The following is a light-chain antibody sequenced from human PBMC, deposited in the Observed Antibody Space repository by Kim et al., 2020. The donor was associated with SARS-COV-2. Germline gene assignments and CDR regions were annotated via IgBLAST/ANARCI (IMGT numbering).Light chain of an antibody. CDR1: SSDVGGYDL. Sequence: QSALTQPRSVSGSPGQSVTISCTGTSSDVGGYDLVSWYQQLPGKAPTLMIYDVNTRPSGVPDRFSGSKSGNTASLTISGLQAEDEADYYCCSYAGSYTWVFGGGTKVTVL. CDR2: DVN. J-gene: IGLJ3*02. V-gene: IGLV2-11*01. CDR3: CSYAGSYTWV.